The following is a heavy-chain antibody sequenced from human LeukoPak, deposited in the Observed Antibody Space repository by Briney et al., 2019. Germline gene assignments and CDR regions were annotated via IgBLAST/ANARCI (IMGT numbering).Heavy chain of an antibody. CDR2: ISAYNGNT. Sequence: ASVKVSCKASGYTFTSYGISWVRQAPGQGLEWMGWISAYNGNTNYAQKLQGRVTMTTDTSTSTAYMELRSLSSDDTAVYYCARDPTTYYYDSSGYWFDYWGQGTLVTVSS. J-gene: IGHJ4*02. D-gene: IGHD3-22*01. CDR3: ARDPTTYYYDSSGYWFDY. CDR1: GYTFTSYG. V-gene: IGHV1-18*01.